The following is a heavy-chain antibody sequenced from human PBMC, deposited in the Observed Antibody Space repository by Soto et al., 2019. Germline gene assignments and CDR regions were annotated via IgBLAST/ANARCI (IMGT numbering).Heavy chain of an antibody. J-gene: IGHJ4*02. Sequence: PSETLSLTCTVSGGSISSSSYYWGWIRQPPGKGLEWIGSIYYSGSTYYNPSLKSRVTISVDTSKNQFSLKLSSVTAADTAVYYCASHYGDYDYWGQGTLVTVSS. D-gene: IGHD4-17*01. CDR1: GGSISSSSYY. CDR3: ASHYGDYDY. CDR2: IYYSGST. V-gene: IGHV4-39*01.